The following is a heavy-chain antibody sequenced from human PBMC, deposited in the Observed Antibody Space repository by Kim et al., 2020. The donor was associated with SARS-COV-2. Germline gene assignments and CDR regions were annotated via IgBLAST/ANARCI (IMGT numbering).Heavy chain of an antibody. J-gene: IGHJ4*02. Sequence: SVKGRFISSRDNSKNTLFLQMNSLRPDDTAVYFCARGQEGCNDYIGGLVDNWGQGTLVTVSS. D-gene: IGHD5-12*01. V-gene: IGHV3-30*04. CDR3: ARGQEGCNDYIGGLVDN.